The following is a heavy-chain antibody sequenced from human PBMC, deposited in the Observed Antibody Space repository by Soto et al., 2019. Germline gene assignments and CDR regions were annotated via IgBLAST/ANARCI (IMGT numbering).Heavy chain of an antibody. V-gene: IGHV3-30-3*01. J-gene: IGHJ6*02. CDR1: GFTFSSYA. CDR3: ARGDLTGYYYGMDV. D-gene: IGHD3-9*01. CDR2: ISYDGSNK. Sequence: GGSLRLSCAASGFTFSSYAMHWVRQAPGKGLEWVAVISYDGSNKYYADSVKGRFTISRDNSKNTLYLQMNSLRAEDTAVYYCARGDLTGYYYGMDVWGQGTTVTVSS.